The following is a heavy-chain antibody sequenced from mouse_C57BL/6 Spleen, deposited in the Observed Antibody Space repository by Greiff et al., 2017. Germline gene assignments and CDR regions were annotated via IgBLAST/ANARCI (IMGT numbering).Heavy chain of an antibody. CDR1: GYTFTDYY. J-gene: IGHJ3*01. CDR2: LYPGSGNT. CDR3: ARSLTGTRAY. V-gene: IGHV1-76*01. Sequence: QVQLQQSGAELVRPGASVKLSCKASGYTFTDYYINWVKQRPGQGLEWIARLYPGSGNTYYNEKFKGKATLTAEKSSSTAYMQLSSLTSEDSAVYVCARSLTGTRAYGGQGTLVTVSA. D-gene: IGHD4-1*01.